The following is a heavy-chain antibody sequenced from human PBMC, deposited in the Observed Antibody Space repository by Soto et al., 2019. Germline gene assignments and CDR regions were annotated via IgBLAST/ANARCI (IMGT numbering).Heavy chain of an antibody. Sequence: EVHLVESGGGLVKPGGSLRLSCAVSGFTFSSCTMNWVRQAPGKGLEWVSSISPSTSHIYYADSVKGRFTISRDNDKNSLFLQMNSLRAEDTAVYYCSGCSGGACQQNYGMDVGGKGTTVTVSS. D-gene: IGHD2-15*01. CDR2: ISPSTSHI. J-gene: IGHJ6*04. CDR3: SGCSGGACQQNYGMDV. CDR1: GFTFSSCT. V-gene: IGHV3-21*01.